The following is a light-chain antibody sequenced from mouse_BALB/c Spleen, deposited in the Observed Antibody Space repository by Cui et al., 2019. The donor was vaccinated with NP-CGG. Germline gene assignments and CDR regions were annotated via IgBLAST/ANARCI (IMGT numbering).Light chain of an antibody. Sequence: QAVVTQESSLTTSPAETVIVTCRSSTWVVTTSNYANWVQEKPDHLFTGLIGGTNNRAPGVPARFTDSLIGDKAALTITGAQTEDEAIYFCALWYNNHWVFGGGTKLTVL. CDR1: TWVVTTSNY. V-gene: IGLV1*01. CDR2: GTN. J-gene: IGLJ1*01. CDR3: ALWYNNHWV.